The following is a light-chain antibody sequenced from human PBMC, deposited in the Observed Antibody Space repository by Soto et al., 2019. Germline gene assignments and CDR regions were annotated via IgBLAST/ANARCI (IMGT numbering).Light chain of an antibody. CDR3: QTWGTGIVV. J-gene: IGLJ2*01. CDR2: LNSDGSH. Sequence: QPVLTQSPSASASLGASVKLTCTLSSGHSSYAIAWHQQPPEKGPRFLMNLNSDGSHNRGDGIPDRFSGSSSGAERYLTISSLQSEDEADYYCQTWGTGIVVFGGGTKLTVL. CDR1: SGHSSYA. V-gene: IGLV4-69*01.